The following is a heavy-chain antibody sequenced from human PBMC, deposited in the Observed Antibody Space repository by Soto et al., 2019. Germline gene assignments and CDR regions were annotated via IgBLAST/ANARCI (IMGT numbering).Heavy chain of an antibody. CDR2: IIPIFGTA. Sequence: QVQLVQSGAEVKKPGSSVKVSCKASGGTFSSYAISWVRQAPGQGLEWMGGIIPIFGTANSAQKFQGRVTITADESTSTAYMALSSLRSEDTAVYYCARVRVRFLEWLGSEGWGQGTLVTVSS. J-gene: IGHJ4*02. V-gene: IGHV1-69*12. D-gene: IGHD3-3*01. CDR3: ARVRVRFLEWLGSEG. CDR1: GGTFSSYA.